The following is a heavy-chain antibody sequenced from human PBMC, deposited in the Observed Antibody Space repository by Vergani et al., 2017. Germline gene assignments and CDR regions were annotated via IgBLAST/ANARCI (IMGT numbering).Heavy chain of an antibody. D-gene: IGHD3-10*01. CDR1: GFTFSNAW. Sequence: EVQLVESGGGLVKPGGSLRLSCAASGFTFSNAWMSWVRQAPGKGLEWVGRIKSKTDGGTTDYAAPVKGRFTISRDDSKNTLYLQMNSLKTEDTAVYYCARVGLLWFGESSYYYYYYMDVWGKGTTVTVSS. J-gene: IGHJ6*03. CDR2: IKSKTDGGTT. CDR3: ARVGLLWFGESSYYYYYYMDV. V-gene: IGHV3-15*01.